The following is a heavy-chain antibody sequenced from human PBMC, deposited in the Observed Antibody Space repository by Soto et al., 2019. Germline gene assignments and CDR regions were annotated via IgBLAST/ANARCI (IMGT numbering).Heavy chain of an antibody. V-gene: IGHV1-8*01. Sequence: WLCQEKGQGLEWMGWMNPNSGNTGYAQKFQGRVTMTRNTSISTAYMELSSLRSEDTAVYYCASSCISCYEGDYHYTFSYMAVLGKGTTVPVS. CDR2: MNPNSGNT. CDR3: ASSCISCYEGDYHYTFSYMAV. D-gene: IGHD2-2*01. J-gene: IGHJ6*03.